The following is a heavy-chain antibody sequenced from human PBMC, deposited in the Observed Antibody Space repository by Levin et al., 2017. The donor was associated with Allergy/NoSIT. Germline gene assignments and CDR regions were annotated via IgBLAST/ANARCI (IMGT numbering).Heavy chain of an antibody. CDR3: ARQHQLLPTWFDL. Sequence: GGSLRLSCKGSGYSFTSFWIGWVRQLPGKGLEWMGVIYPSDSDTNYSPSFEGQVTMSADKSSSTAYLQWNSLKASDTAIYYCARQHQLLPTWFDLWGQGTLVTVSS. CDR1: GYSFTSFW. J-gene: IGHJ5*02. CDR2: IYPSDSDT. V-gene: IGHV5-51*01. D-gene: IGHD4-23*01.